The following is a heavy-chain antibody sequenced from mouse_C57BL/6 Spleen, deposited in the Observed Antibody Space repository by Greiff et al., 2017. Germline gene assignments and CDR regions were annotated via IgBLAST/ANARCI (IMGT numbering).Heavy chain of an antibody. J-gene: IGHJ3*01. Sequence: EVKLVESGGGLVKPGGSLKLSCAASGFTFSDYGMHWVRQAPEKGLEWVAYISSGSSTIYYADTVKGRFTISRDNAKNTLFLQMTSLRSEDTAMYYCARPGDSAWFAYWGQGTLVTGSA. CDR3: ARPGDSAWFAY. CDR1: GFTFSDYG. V-gene: IGHV5-17*01. CDR2: ISSGSSTI.